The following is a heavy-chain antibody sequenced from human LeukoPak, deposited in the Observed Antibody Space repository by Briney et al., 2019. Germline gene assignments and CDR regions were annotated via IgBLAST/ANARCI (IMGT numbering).Heavy chain of an antibody. CDR2: IYYSGST. CDR1: GGSISSYY. V-gene: IGHV4-59*01. Sequence: PSETQSLTCTVSGGSISSYYWSWIRQPPGKGLEWIGYIYYSGSTNYNPSLKSRVTISVDTSKNQFSLKLGSVTAADTAVYYCARYSRATLLFDYWGQGTPVTVSS. J-gene: IGHJ4*02. CDR3: ARYSRATLLFDY. D-gene: IGHD1-26*01.